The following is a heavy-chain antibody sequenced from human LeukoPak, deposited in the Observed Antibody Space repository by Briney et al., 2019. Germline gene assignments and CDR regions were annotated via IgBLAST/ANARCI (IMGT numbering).Heavy chain of an antibody. CDR2: INHSGST. CDR1: GGSFSGYY. V-gene: IGHV4-34*01. Sequence: KTSETLSLTCAVYGGSFSGYYWSWIRQPPGKGLEWIGEINHSGSTNYNPSLKSRVTISVDTSKNQFSLKLSSVTAADTAVYYCARQRNSSSTKYFDYWGQGTLVTVSS. CDR3: ARQRNSSSTKYFDY. D-gene: IGHD6-6*01. J-gene: IGHJ4*02.